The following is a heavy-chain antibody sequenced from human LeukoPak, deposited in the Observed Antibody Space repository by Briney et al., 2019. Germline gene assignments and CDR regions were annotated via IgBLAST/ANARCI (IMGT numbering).Heavy chain of an antibody. CDR2: IWYDGSNT. V-gene: IGHV3-33*08. D-gene: IGHD5/OR15-5a*01. CDR3: ARDRSTTHFDY. CDR1: GFTFSSYS. J-gene: IGHJ4*02. Sequence: GGSLRLSCAASGFTFSSYSMNWVRQAPGKGLEWVAMIWYDGSNTYYADSVKGRFTISRDNSKNTLFLQMDSLRAEDTAVYYCARDRSTTHFDYWGQGTLATVSS.